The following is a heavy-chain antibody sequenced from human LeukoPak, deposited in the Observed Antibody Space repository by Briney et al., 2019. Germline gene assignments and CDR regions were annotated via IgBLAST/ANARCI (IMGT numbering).Heavy chain of an antibody. D-gene: IGHD3-16*01. CDR2: IYYSGST. Sequence: PSETLSLTCTVSGGSISSSSYYWGWIRQPPGKGLEWIGSIYYSGSTYYNPSLKSRVTISVDTSKNQFSLKLSSVTAANTAVYYCARHGGSFDYWGRGTLVTVSS. V-gene: IGHV4-39*01. CDR1: GGSISSSSYY. J-gene: IGHJ4*02. CDR3: ARHGGSFDY.